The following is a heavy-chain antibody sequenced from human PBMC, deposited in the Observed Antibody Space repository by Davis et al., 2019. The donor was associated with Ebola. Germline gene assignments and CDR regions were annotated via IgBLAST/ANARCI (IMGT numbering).Heavy chain of an antibody. J-gene: IGHJ5*02. V-gene: IGHV4-34*11. CDR1: GGSFSGYY. CDR2: IHYSGST. CDR3: AIQYSNGWFDP. Sequence: SETLSLTCAVYGGSFSGYYWSWIRRPPGRGLEWIGYIHYSGSTNNNPSLKSRVTMSVDTSKNQVSLKLRSVTAADTAVYYCAIQYSNGWFDPWGQGTLVTVSS. D-gene: IGHD2/OR15-2a*01.